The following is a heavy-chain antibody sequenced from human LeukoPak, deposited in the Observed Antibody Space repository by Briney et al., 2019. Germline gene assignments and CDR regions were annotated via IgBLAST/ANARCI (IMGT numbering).Heavy chain of an antibody. Sequence: SETLSLTCTVSGGSISSYYWSWIRQPPGKGLEWIGYIYYSGSTNYHPSLKSRVTISVDTSKNQFSLKLSSVTAADTAVYYCASFSYYYGSGSYRRGFDPWGQGTLVTVSS. CDR1: GGSISSYY. CDR2: IYYSGST. CDR3: ASFSYYYGSGSYRRGFDP. J-gene: IGHJ5*02. V-gene: IGHV4-59*01. D-gene: IGHD3-10*01.